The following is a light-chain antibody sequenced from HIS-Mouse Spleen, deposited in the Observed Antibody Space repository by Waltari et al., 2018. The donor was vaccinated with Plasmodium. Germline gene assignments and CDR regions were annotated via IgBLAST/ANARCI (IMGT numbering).Light chain of an antibody. CDR1: SRDVGGYNY. Sequence: QSALTQPASVSGSPGQPITISCTGTSRDVGGYNYVPWYQQHPGKAPKLMIYDVSHRPSGVSNRFSGSKSGNTASLTISGLQAEDEADYYCSSYTSSSTLVFGGGTKLTVL. J-gene: IGLJ2*01. CDR2: DVS. V-gene: IGLV2-14*03. CDR3: SSYTSSSTLV.